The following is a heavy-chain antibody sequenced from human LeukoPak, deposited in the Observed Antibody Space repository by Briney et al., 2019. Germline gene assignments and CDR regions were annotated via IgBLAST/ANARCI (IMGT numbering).Heavy chain of an antibody. Sequence: GGSLRLSCAASGFTFSSYWMHWVRQAPGKGPVWVSRINSDGSSTSYADSVKGRFTISRDNAKNTLYLQMNSLRAEDTAVYYCAGGRATVKDYWGQGTLVTVSS. D-gene: IGHD4-17*01. CDR2: INSDGSST. V-gene: IGHV3-74*01. J-gene: IGHJ4*02. CDR3: AGGRATVKDY. CDR1: GFTFSSYW.